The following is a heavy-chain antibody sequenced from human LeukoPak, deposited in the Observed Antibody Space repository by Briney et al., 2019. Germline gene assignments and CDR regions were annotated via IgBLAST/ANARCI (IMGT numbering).Heavy chain of an antibody. Sequence: GGSLRLSCVTSGFTFSSYALTWVRQAPGKGLEWVSVISGSGGSTYYADSVEGRFTISRDNAKNSLYLQMNSLRAEDTAVYYCASDGSPRAVVPAASDYWGQGTLVTVSS. V-gene: IGHV3-23*01. J-gene: IGHJ4*02. CDR3: ASDGSPRAVVPAASDY. D-gene: IGHD2-2*01. CDR2: ISGSGGST. CDR1: GFTFSSYA.